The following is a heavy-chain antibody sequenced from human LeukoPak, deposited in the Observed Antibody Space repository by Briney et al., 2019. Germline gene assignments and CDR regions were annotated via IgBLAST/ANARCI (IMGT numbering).Heavy chain of an antibody. V-gene: IGHV4-59*02. D-gene: IGHD1-7*01. CDR2: IHYSGLT. CDR1: GGSVNGYY. CDR3: ARDPPEDEWNSLDS. Sequence: SETLSLTCTVSGGSVNGYYWNWIRQPPGKGLEWIGFIHYSGLTVYSPSLQSRVTMSVDTSRDQFSLDLSSVTAADTALYYCARDPPEDEWNSLDSWGQGILVTVSS. J-gene: IGHJ4*02.